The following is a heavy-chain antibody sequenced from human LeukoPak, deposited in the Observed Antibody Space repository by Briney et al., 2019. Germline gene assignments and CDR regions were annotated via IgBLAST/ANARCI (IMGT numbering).Heavy chain of an antibody. Sequence: GESLKISCKGSGYSFTSYWISWVRQMPGKGLEWMGRIDPSDSYTNYSPSFQGHVTISADKSISTAYLQWSGLKASDTAMYYCAARGSEELFDYWGQGTLVTVSS. V-gene: IGHV5-10-1*01. D-gene: IGHD1-7*01. J-gene: IGHJ4*02. CDR1: GYSFTSYW. CDR3: AARGSEELFDY. CDR2: IDPSDSYT.